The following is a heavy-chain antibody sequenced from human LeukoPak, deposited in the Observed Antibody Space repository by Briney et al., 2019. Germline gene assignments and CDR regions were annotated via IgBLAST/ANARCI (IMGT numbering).Heavy chain of an antibody. CDR2: ISSSGSTI. Sequence: GGSLRLSCAASGFTFSDYYMSWIRQAPGKGLEWVSYISSSGSTIYYADSVKGRFTISRDNAKNSLYPQMNSLRAEDTAVYYCARDLDIVATKYYFDYWGQGTLVTVSS. CDR3: ARDLDIVATKYYFDY. J-gene: IGHJ4*02. V-gene: IGHV3-11*01. CDR1: GFTFSDYY. D-gene: IGHD5-12*01.